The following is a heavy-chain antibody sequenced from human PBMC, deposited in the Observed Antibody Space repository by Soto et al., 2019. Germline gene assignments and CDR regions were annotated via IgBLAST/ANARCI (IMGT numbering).Heavy chain of an antibody. J-gene: IGHJ6*02. D-gene: IGHD1-1*01. V-gene: IGHV3-23*01. Sequence: GGSLRLSCAASGFTFSSYAMSWVRQAPGKGLEWVSAISGSGGSTYYADSVKGRFTISRDNSKNTLYLQMNSLRAEDTAVYYCAKSDQLPPYYYYGMDVWGQGTTVTVSS. CDR1: GFTFSSYA. CDR2: ISGSGGST. CDR3: AKSDQLPPYYYYGMDV.